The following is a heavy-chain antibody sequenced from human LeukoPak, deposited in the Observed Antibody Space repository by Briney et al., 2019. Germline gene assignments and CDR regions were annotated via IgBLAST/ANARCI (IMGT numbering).Heavy chain of an antibody. Sequence: SETLSLTCTVAGGSISSYYWSWIRQPPGKGLEWIGYIYYSGSTNYNTSLKSRVTISVDTSKNQFSLKLSSVTAADTAVYYCARGPRYCTNGVCYRNHYYYYYMDVWGKGTTVTVSS. CDR2: IYYSGST. CDR3: ARGPRYCTNGVCYRNHYYYYYMDV. V-gene: IGHV4-59*12. J-gene: IGHJ6*03. D-gene: IGHD2-8*01. CDR1: GGSISSYY.